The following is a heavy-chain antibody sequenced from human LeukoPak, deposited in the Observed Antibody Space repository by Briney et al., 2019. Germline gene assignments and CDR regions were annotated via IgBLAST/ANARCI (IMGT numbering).Heavy chain of an antibody. CDR2: IIPIFGSA. D-gene: IGHD3-10*01. Sequence: ASVKVSCKASGGTFSSYAISWVRQAPGQGLEWMGGIIPIFGSANYAQKFQGRVTITADESTSTAYMELSSLRSEDTAVYYCARGPYYYGSGSYYNVDYWGQGTLVTVSS. CDR1: GGTFSSYA. CDR3: ARGPYYYGSGSYYNVDY. J-gene: IGHJ4*02. V-gene: IGHV1-69*13.